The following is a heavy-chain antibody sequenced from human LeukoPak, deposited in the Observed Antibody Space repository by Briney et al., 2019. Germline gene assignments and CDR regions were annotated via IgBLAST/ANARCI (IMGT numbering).Heavy chain of an antibody. CDR2: INAGNGNT. J-gene: IGHJ6*03. CDR3: ARDGISTVTRRYYYYYYMDV. D-gene: IGHD4-11*01. CDR1: GYTFTSYG. V-gene: IGHV1-3*03. Sequence: GASVKVSCKASGYTFTSYGISWVRQAPGQRLEWMGWINAGNGNTKYSQEFQGRVTITRDTSASTAYMELSSLRSEDMAVYYCARDGISTVTRRYYYYYYMDVWGKGTTVTVSS.